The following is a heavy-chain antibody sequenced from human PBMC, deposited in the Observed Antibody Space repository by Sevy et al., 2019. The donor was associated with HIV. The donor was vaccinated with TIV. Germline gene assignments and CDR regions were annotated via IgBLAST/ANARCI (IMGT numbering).Heavy chain of an antibody. V-gene: IGHV3-7*03. CDR1: GFTFSNYW. CDR2: IKPDGSQK. D-gene: IGHD3-10*01. J-gene: IGHJ4*02. CDR3: ARDRRVEYGGSEY. Sequence: GGSLRLSCAASGFTFSNYWMTWVRQAPGKGLEWVANIKPDGSQKYYVDSLKGRFTISRDNAKNSLYLQMGSLTDEDTAVYYCARDRRVEYGGSEYWGQGALVTVSS.